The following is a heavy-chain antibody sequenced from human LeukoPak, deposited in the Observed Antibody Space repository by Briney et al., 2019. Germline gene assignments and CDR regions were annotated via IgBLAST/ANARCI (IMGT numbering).Heavy chain of an antibody. CDR3: AKDSSRDSYGYGYYMDV. CDR1: GFTFSSYG. V-gene: IGHV3-30*02. Sequence: GGSLRLSCAASGFTFSSYGMHWVRQAPGKGLEWGAFIRYDGSNKYYADSVKGRFTISRDNSKNTLYLQMNSLRAEDTAVYYCAKDSSRDSYGYGYYMDVWGKGTTVTVSS. D-gene: IGHD5-18*01. J-gene: IGHJ6*03. CDR2: IRYDGSNK.